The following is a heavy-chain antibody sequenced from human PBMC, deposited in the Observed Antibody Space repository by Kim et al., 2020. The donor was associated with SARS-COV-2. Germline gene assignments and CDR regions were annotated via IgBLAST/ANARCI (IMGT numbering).Heavy chain of an antibody. CDR3: AKEGPNDILTGYYYYGMDV. V-gene: IGHV3-30*18. D-gene: IGHD3-9*01. Sequence: GGSLRLSCAASGFTFSSYGMHWVRQAPGKGLEWVAVISYDGSNKYYADSVKGRFTISRDNSKNTLYLQMNSLRAEDTAVYYCAKEGPNDILTGYYYYGMDVWGQGTTVTVSS. CDR1: GFTFSSYG. J-gene: IGHJ6*02. CDR2: ISYDGSNK.